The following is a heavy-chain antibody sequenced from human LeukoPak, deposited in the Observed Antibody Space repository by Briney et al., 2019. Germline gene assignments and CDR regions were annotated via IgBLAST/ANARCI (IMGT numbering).Heavy chain of an antibody. CDR1: GFTFSSYS. D-gene: IGHD6-13*01. CDR3: ARDLAAAGTAVYYYYMDV. Sequence: GGSLRLSCAASGFTFSSYSMNWVRQAPGKALEWVSSISSSSSYIYYADSVKCRFTISRDNAKNSLYLQMNSLRAEDTAVYYCARDLAAAGTAVYYYYMDVWGKGTTVTVSS. V-gene: IGHV3-21*01. CDR2: ISSSSSYI. J-gene: IGHJ6*03.